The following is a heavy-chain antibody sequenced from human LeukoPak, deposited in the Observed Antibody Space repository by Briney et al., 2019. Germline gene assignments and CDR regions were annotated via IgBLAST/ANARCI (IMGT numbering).Heavy chain of an antibody. D-gene: IGHD6-13*01. CDR3: AKDSASLSSHFATYFDS. V-gene: IGHV3-30*18. J-gene: IGHJ4*02. CDR1: GFNFFGCG. Sequence: GGSLRLSCAASGFNFFGCGMHWVRQAPGKGPQWVAVISHDGSDKYYAESVKVRFTISRDNSKNTLYLQMNSLKPEDTALYFCAKDSASLSSHFATYFDSWGQGALVTVSS. CDR2: ISHDGSDK.